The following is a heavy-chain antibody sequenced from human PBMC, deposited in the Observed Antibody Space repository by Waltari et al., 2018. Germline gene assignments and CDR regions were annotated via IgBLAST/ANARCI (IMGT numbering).Heavy chain of an antibody. Sequence: QVQLVESGGGVVQPGRSLRLSCAASGFSLHNPGMHWVRQAPGKGLEWVALIWYDGSHQNYGDSVKGRFTISRDTSKNTLYLQINSLRVEDTAVYYCAREARSSPAGYFDYWGQGTLVTVSS. V-gene: IGHV3-33*01. CDR2: IWYDGSHQ. J-gene: IGHJ4*02. CDR1: GFSLHNPG. CDR3: AREARSSPAGYFDY.